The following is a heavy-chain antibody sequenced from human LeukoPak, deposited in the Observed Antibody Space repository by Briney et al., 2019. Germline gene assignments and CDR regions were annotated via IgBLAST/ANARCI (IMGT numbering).Heavy chain of an antibody. J-gene: IGHJ3*02. CDR1: GYTFTSYG. CDR3: ARALYYYDSSGYYPDAFDI. Sequence: ASVKVSCKASGYTFTSYGISWVRQAPGQGLEWMGWISAYNGNTNYAQKLQGRVTMTTDTSTSTAYMEPRSLRSDDTAVYYCARALYYYDSSGYYPDAFDIWGQGTMVTVSS. V-gene: IGHV1-18*01. CDR2: ISAYNGNT. D-gene: IGHD3-22*01.